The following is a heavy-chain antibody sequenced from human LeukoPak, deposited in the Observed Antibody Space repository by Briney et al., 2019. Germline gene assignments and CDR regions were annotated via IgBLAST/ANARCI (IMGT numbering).Heavy chain of an antibody. D-gene: IGHD3-22*01. CDR1: GFTFSSYA. CDR2: ISGSGGST. Sequence: GGSLRLSCAASGFTFSSYAMSWVRQAPGKGLEWVSAISGSGGSTYYADSVKGRFTISRDNSKNTLYLQMNSLRAEDTAVYYCAKEQEPYYDSSGPFDYWGQGTLVTVSS. J-gene: IGHJ4*02. CDR3: AKEQEPYYDSSGPFDY. V-gene: IGHV3-23*01.